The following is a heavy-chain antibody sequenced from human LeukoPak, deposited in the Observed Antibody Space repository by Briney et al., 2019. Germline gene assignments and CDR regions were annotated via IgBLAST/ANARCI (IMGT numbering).Heavy chain of an antibody. D-gene: IGHD3-3*01. Sequence: SETLSLTCTVSGGSISGHYWSWIRQPPGKGLEWIGYIHYSGSTNYNPSLKSRVTISADTAKNQFSLKLRSVTAADTAVYYCARGESLNYDFWSGSVVDAFDIWGQGTMVTVSS. CDR3: ARGESLNYDFWSGSVVDAFDI. CDR1: GGSISGHY. J-gene: IGHJ3*02. CDR2: IHYSGST. V-gene: IGHV4-59*11.